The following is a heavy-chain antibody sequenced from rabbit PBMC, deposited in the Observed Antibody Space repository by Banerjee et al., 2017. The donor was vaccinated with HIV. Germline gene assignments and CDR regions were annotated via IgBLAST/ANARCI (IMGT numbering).Heavy chain of an antibody. Sequence: QEQLEESGGDLVKPEGSLTLTCTASGFSFSNKYVMCWVRQAPGKGLEWIACINTSSGNTVYASWAKGRFTISKTSSTTVTLQMTSLTAADTATYFCASGIAYFGTRLDLWGQGTLVTVS. CDR1: GFSFSNKYV. CDR2: INTSSGNT. V-gene: IGHV1S45*01. CDR3: ASGIAYFGTRLDL. J-gene: IGHJ3*01. D-gene: IGHD6-1*01.